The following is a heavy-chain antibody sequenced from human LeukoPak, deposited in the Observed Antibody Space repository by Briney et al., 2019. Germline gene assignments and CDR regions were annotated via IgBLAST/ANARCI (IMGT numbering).Heavy chain of an antibody. CDR1: GYTFTSYD. V-gene: IGHV1-8*01. J-gene: IGHJ4*02. CDR3: ARVSLDYYDSSGYDYYFDY. Sequence: GASVKVSCKASGYTFTSYDINWVRQATGQGLEWMGWMNPNSGNTGYAQKFQGRVTMTRDTSTSTVYMELSSLRSEDTAVYYCARVSLDYYDSSGYDYYFDYWGQGTLVTVSS. CDR2: MNPNSGNT. D-gene: IGHD3-22*01.